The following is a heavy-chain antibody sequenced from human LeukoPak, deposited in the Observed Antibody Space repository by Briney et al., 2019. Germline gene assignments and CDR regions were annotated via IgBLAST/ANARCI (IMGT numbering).Heavy chain of an antibody. Sequence: SETLSLTCTVSGGSISSSSYYWGWIRQPPGKGLEWIGSIYYSGSTYYNPSLKSRVTISVDTSKNQFSLKLSSVTAADTAVYYCARGIAVAGYYFDYWGQGTLVTVSS. D-gene: IGHD6-19*01. V-gene: IGHV4-39*07. CDR2: IYYSGST. CDR1: GGSISSSSYY. J-gene: IGHJ4*02. CDR3: ARGIAVAGYYFDY.